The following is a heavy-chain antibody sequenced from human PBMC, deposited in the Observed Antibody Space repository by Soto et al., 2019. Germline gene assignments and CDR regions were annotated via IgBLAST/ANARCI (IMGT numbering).Heavy chain of an antibody. D-gene: IGHD3-16*01. CDR1: GFTFSNYW. CDR2: INPDGSRT. Sequence: EAQLVESGGDLVQPGGSLRLSCAASGFTFSNYWMHWVRQAPGKGLMWVSRINPDGSRTTYADSVKGRFAISRDNAKHTVYLQMHSLRAEDAAVYYCARVKLGSYDWFDPWGQGTLVTVSS. CDR3: ARVKLGSYDWFDP. V-gene: IGHV3-74*01. J-gene: IGHJ5*02.